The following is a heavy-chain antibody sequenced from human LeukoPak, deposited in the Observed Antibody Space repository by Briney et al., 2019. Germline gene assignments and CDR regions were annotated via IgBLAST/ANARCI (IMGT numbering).Heavy chain of an antibody. Sequence: ASVKLSRKASGYTFTSFYMHWVRQAPGQGLEWMGIINPSGGSTSYAQKFQGRVTMTRDTSTSTVYMDLSSLRSEDTAVYYCAREKAVAGTLEPDYWGQGTLVTVSS. CDR3: AREKAVAGTLEPDY. CDR1: GYTFTSFY. CDR2: INPSGGST. J-gene: IGHJ4*02. D-gene: IGHD6-19*01. V-gene: IGHV1-46*01.